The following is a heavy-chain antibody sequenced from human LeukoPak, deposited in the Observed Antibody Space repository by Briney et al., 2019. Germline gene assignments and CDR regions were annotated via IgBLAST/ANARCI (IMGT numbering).Heavy chain of an antibody. CDR2: INDSGRI. V-gene: IGHV4-34*01. D-gene: IGHD1-7*01. CDR1: GGSFSNYY. J-gene: IGHJ6*03. Sequence: PSETLSLTCAVYGGSFSNYYWSWLRQPPGKGLEWIGEINDSGRINYNPSPMSRVTVSVDTSKNQFSLGLTSVTATDTAVYYCARRWNYGRNYYIDVWGNGATVSVSS. CDR3: ARRWNYGRNYYIDV.